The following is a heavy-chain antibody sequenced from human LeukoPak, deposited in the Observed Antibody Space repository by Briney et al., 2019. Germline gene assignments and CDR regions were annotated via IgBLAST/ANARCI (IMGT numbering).Heavy chain of an antibody. CDR1: GFTFSNYA. V-gene: IGHV3-23*01. Sequence: GGSLRLSCAASGFTFSNYAMSWVRQAPGKGLEWVSGVSGRDTSTYYTDSVKGRFTISRDNSKNTLYLQMNSLSAEDTAIYHCAKWGDYDVLTGYYDSDYWGQGTLVTVSS. D-gene: IGHD3-9*01. CDR2: VSGRDTST. J-gene: IGHJ4*02. CDR3: AKWGDYDVLTGYYDSDY.